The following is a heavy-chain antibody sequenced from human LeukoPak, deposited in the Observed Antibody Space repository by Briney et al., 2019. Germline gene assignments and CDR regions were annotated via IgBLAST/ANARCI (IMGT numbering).Heavy chain of an antibody. CDR2: IIPIFGTA. CDR3: ASSSSGWYYYYYYTDV. D-gene: IGHD6-19*01. J-gene: IGHJ6*03. V-gene: IGHV1-69*06. Sequence: SVKVSCKASGGTFSSYAISWVRQAPGQGLEWMGGIIPIFGTANYAQKFQGRVTITADKSTSTAYMELSSLRSEDTAVYYCASSSSGWYYYYYYTDVWGKGTTVTVSS. CDR1: GGTFSSYA.